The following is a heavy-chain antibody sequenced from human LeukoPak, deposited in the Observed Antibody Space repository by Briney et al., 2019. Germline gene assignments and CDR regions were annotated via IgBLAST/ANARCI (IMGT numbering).Heavy chain of an antibody. CDR3: ARERPQYCSGGSCYYYYYGMDV. CDR2: INAGNGNT. V-gene: IGHV1-3*01. D-gene: IGHD2-15*01. CDR1: GYTFTSYA. Sequence: ASVKVSCKASGYTFTSYAMHWVRQAPGQRLEWMGWINAGNGNTKYSQKFQGRVTITRDTSASTAYMELSSLRSEDTAVYYRARERPQYCSGGSCYYYYYGMDVWGQGTTVTVSS. J-gene: IGHJ6*02.